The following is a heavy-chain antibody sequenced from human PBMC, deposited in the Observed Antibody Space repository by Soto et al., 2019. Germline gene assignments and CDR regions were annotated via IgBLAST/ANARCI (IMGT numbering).Heavy chain of an antibody. V-gene: IGHV3-66*01. CDR3: GLNGDSYYYYYMDV. J-gene: IGHJ6*03. Sequence: EVQLVESGGGLVQPGGSLRLSCAASGFTVSSNYMSWVRQAPGKGLEWVSVIYSGGSTYYADSVKGRFTISRDKSKNTLYLQMNSLRAEDTAVYYCGLNGDSYYYYYMDVWGKGNTVTVAS. CDR1: GFTVSSNY. CDR2: IYSGGST. D-gene: IGHD7-27*01.